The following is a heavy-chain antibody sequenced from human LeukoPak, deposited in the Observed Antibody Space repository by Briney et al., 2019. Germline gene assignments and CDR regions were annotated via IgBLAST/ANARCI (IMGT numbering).Heavy chain of an antibody. D-gene: IGHD3-16*01. Sequence: PSETLSLTCTVSGGSSSSYYWSWIRQPPGKGLDWVGYIYYSGSTNYNPSLKSRVTISVDTSKNQFSLKLSSVTAADTAVYYCARKLTWGDYYYYGMDVWGQGTTVTVSS. CDR1: GGSSSSYY. J-gene: IGHJ6*02. V-gene: IGHV4-59*01. CDR3: ARKLTWGDYYYYGMDV. CDR2: IYYSGST.